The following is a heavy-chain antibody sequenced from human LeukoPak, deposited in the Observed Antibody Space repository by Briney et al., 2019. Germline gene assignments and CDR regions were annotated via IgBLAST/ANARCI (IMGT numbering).Heavy chain of an antibody. Sequence: SVKVSCKASGGTFSSYAISWVRQAPGQGLEWMGGIIPIFGTANYAQKFQGRVTITADESTSTAYMELSSLRSEDTAVYYCARDLARYYYDSSGSFDYWGQGTLVTVSS. CDR3: ARDLARYYYDSSGSFDY. CDR2: IIPIFGTA. V-gene: IGHV1-69*13. CDR1: GGTFSSYA. D-gene: IGHD3-22*01. J-gene: IGHJ4*02.